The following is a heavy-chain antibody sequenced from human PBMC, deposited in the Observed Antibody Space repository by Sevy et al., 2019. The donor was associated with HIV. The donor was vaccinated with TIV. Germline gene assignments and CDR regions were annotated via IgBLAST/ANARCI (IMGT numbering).Heavy chain of an antibody. Sequence: GGSLRLSCAASGFTVSSNYMSWVRQAPGKGLEWVSVIYSGGSTYYADSVKGRFTISRDNSKNTQYLQMNSLRAEDTAMYYCAREGGRGRYYYYYGMDVWGQGTTVTVSS. CDR3: AREGGRGRYYYYYGMDV. J-gene: IGHJ6*02. CDR2: IYSGGST. CDR1: GFTVSSNY. V-gene: IGHV3-53*01.